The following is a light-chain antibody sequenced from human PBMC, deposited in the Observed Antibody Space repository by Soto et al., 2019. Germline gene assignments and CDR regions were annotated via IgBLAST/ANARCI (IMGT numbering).Light chain of an antibody. J-gene: IGLJ3*02. CDR3: TSYSSTNTLV. CDR1: SSDVGAYNF. CDR2: NVY. V-gene: IGLV2-14*03. Sequence: QSALTQPASVSGSPGQSITISCTGTSSDVGAYNFVSWHQQHPGKAPKLMIYNVYDRPSGISYRFSGSKSGNTASLTISGLQADDEADYYCTSYSSTNTLVFGGGTKLTVL.